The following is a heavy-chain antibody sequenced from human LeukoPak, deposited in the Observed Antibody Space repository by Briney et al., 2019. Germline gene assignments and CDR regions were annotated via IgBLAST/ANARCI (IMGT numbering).Heavy chain of an antibody. V-gene: IGHV3-64*01. Sequence: QPGGSLRLSCAASGFTFSSYAMHWVRQAPGKGLEYVSAISSNGGSTYYANSVKGRFTISRDNSKNTLYLQMGSLRAEDMAVYYCARVGRSVGYYGSGSFWGPHDYWGQGTLVTVSS. CDR1: GFTFSSYA. J-gene: IGHJ4*02. CDR3: ARVGRSVGYYGSGSFWGPHDY. CDR2: ISSNGGST. D-gene: IGHD3-10*01.